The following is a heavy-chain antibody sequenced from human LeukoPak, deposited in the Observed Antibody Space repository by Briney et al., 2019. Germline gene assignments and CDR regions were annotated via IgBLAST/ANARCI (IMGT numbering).Heavy chain of an antibody. CDR2: IYYSGST. CDR1: GGSIRSSYYY. V-gene: IGHV4-30-4*08. J-gene: IGHJ4*02. CDR3: ARVAIVVANIDY. D-gene: IGHD2-15*01. Sequence: SETLSLTCTVSGGSIRSSYYYWGWIRQPPGKGLEWIGYIYYSGSTYYNPSLKSRVTISVDTSKNQFSLKLSSVTAADTAVYYCARVAIVVANIDYWGQGTLVTVSS.